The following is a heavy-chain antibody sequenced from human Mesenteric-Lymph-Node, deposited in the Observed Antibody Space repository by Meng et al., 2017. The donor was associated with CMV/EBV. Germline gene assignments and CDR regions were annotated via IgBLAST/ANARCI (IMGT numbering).Heavy chain of an antibody. Sequence: SVKVSCKASGGTFSSYAISWVRQAPGQGLEWMGGIIPIFGTANYAQKFQGRVTITTDESTSTAYMELSSLRSEDTAVYYCARAAAVGLYSSSWYSYFDYWGQGTLVTVSS. J-gene: IGHJ4*02. CDR3: ARAAAVGLYSSSWYSYFDY. CDR1: GGTFSSYA. V-gene: IGHV1-69*05. D-gene: IGHD6-13*01. CDR2: IIPIFGTA.